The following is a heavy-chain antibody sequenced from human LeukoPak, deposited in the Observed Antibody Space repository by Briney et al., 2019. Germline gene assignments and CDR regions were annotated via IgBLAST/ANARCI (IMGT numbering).Heavy chain of an antibody. CDR3: ARGRNDVVRGIDY. V-gene: IGHV4-59*01. D-gene: IGHD1-1*01. CDR2: IYYSGST. CDR1: GGSISSYY. Sequence: SSETLSLTCTVSGGSISSYYWSWIRQPPGKGLEWIGYIYYSGSTNYNPSLKSRVTISVDTSKNQFSLKLSSVTAADTAVYYCARGRNDVVRGIDYWGQGTLVTVSS. J-gene: IGHJ4*02.